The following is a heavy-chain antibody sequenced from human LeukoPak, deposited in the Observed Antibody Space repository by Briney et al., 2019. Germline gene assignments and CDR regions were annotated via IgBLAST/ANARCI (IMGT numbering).Heavy chain of an antibody. V-gene: IGHV1-69*05. D-gene: IGHD3-10*01. CDR2: IIPIFGTA. CDR1: GGTFSSYA. CDR3: ASHYGEGYSYYYMAV. Sequence: SVKVSCKASGGTFSSYAISWVRQAPGQGLEWMGGIIPIFGTANYAQKFQGRVTITTDESTSTAYMELSSLRSEDTSVYYCASHYGEGYSYYYMAVWGKGTTVTVSS. J-gene: IGHJ6*03.